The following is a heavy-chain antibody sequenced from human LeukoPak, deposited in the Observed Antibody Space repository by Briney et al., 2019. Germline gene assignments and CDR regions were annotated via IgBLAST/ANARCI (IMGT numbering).Heavy chain of an antibody. D-gene: IGHD3-10*01. Sequence: GGSLRLSCAASGFTFSSYSMNWVRQAPGKGLEWVSYISHNSRTMHYADSVKGRLTISRDDAKNSLFLQMNSLRDEDTAVYYCVRGYPLGVATIDSWGQGTLVIVSS. CDR3: VRGYPLGVATIDS. CDR2: ISHNSRTM. CDR1: GFTFSSYS. J-gene: IGHJ4*02. V-gene: IGHV3-48*02.